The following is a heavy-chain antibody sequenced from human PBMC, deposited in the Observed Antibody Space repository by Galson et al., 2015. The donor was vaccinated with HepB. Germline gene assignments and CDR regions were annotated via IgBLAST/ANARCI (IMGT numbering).Heavy chain of an antibody. CDR3: ARVATSDYGDHAHFDY. CDR1: GFTFSDYY. D-gene: IGHD4-17*01. CDR2: ISASGTYT. V-gene: IGHV3-11*06. J-gene: IGHJ4*02. Sequence: SLRLSCAASGFTFSDYYMTWIRQAPGKGLEWLSYISASGTYTNYADSVKGRFTISRDNAKNSLYLQMNSLRAEDTAVFYCARVATSDYGDHAHFDYWGQGTLDTVSS.